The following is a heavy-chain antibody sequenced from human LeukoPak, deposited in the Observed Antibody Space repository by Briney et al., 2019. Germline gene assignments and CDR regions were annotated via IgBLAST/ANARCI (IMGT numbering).Heavy chain of an antibody. J-gene: IGHJ4*02. D-gene: IGHD3-22*01. V-gene: IGHV3-21*01. CDR1: GFTFSSYS. CDR3: AKVPSSYYDSSGPVDY. Sequence: GGSLRLSCAASGFTFSSYSMNWVRQAPGKGLEWVSSISSSSSYIYYADSVKGRFTISRDNAKNSLYLQMNSLRAEDTAVYYCAKVPSSYYDSSGPVDYWGQGTLVTVSS. CDR2: ISSSSSYI.